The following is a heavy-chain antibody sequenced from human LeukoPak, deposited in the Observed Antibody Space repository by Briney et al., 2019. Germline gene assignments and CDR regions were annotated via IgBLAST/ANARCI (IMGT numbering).Heavy chain of an antibody. CDR2: IYYSGST. J-gene: IGHJ6*03. V-gene: IGHV4-59*01. CDR3: ARVSYDFWSGYPKPPYYYYYMDV. Sequence: SETLSLTCTVSGGSISSYYWSWIRQPPGKGLEWIGYIYYSGSTNYNPSLKSRVTISVDTSKNQFSLKLSSVTAAATAVYYCARVSYDFWSGYPKPPYYYYYMDVWGKGTTVTVSS. D-gene: IGHD3-3*01. CDR1: GGSISSYY.